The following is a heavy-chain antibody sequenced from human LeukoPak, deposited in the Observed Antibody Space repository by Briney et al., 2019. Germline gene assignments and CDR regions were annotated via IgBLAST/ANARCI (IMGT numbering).Heavy chain of an antibody. V-gene: IGHV3-66*02. CDR3: ARESDYGGKTVIDY. CDR2: IYSGGST. J-gene: IGHJ4*02. CDR1: GFTVSSNY. Sequence: GGSLRLSCAASGFTVSSNYMSWVRQAPGKGLEWVSIIYSGGSTYYADSVKGRFTISRDKSKNTLYLQMNSLRAEDTAVYYCARESDYGGKTVIDYWGQGTLVTVSS. D-gene: IGHD4-23*01.